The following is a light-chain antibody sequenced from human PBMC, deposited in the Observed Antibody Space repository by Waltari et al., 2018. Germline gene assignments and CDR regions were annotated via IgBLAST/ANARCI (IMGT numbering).Light chain of an antibody. CDR1: NSDIGLYTY. J-gene: IGLJ3*02. CDR2: DVS. V-gene: IGLV2-14*01. Sequence: QSALTQPASVSGSPGQPITISCTGTNSDIGLYTYVSWYQQHPGKAPKRMIYDVSYRPSGVATRFSGAKSGNPASLTISGLQAEDEADYYCSSFTTSSTGVFGGGTKLTVL. CDR3: SSFTTSSTGV.